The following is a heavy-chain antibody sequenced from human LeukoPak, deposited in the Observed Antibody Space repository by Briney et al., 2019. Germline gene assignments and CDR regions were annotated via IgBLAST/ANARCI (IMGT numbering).Heavy chain of an antibody. D-gene: IGHD2-15*01. CDR2: IIPIFGTA. CDR1: GGTFSSYA. CDR3: ARDATEYTFYYYYYYMDV. V-gene: IGHV1-69*13. Sequence: ASVKVSCKASGGTFSSYAISWVRQAPGQGLEWMGGIIPIFGTANYAQKFQGRVTITADESTSTAYMELSSLRSEDTAVYYCARDATEYTFYYYYYYMDVWGKGTTVTVSS. J-gene: IGHJ6*03.